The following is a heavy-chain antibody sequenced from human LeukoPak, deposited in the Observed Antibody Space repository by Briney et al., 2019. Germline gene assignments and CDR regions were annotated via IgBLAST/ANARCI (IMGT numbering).Heavy chain of an antibody. Sequence: GESLKISCKGSGYSFTSYWIGWVRQMPGKGLEWMGIIYPGDSDTRYSPSFQGQVTISADKSISTAYLQWSSLKASDTAMYYCARRPPYDFWSGYYPSYYFDYWGQGTLVTVSS. V-gene: IGHV5-51*01. CDR2: IYPGDSDT. D-gene: IGHD3-3*01. CDR1: GYSFTSYW. J-gene: IGHJ4*02. CDR3: ARRPPYDFWSGYYPSYYFDY.